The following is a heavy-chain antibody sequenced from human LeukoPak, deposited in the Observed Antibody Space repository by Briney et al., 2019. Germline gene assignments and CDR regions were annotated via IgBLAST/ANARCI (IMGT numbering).Heavy chain of an antibody. J-gene: IGHJ4*02. Sequence: GGSLRLPCAASGFTFRSPWMTWVRQAPGKGLEGVANINNDGSGTYYVDSVEGRFTNYRDNPKNSLFLQMNSLRAKDTAVYYCASKAVTYYYDYWGQGTLVIVSS. CDR3: ASKAVTYYYDY. D-gene: IGHD4-17*01. V-gene: IGHV3-7*05. CDR1: GFTFRSPW. CDR2: INNDGSGT.